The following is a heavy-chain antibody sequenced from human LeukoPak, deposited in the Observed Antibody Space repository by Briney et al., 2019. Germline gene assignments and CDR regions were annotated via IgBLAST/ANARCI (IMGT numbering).Heavy chain of an antibody. CDR2: ISSSDYI. V-gene: IGHV3-21*01. CDR1: GFSFSSYS. J-gene: IGHJ4*02. Sequence: GGSLRLSCAASGFSFSSYSMNWVRQAPGKGLEWVSSISSSDYIHYADSVKARFTISRDNAKNSLYLQMNSLRAEDTAVYYCARDPWGALGYWGLGTLVTVSS. CDR3: ARDPWGALGY. D-gene: IGHD1-26*01.